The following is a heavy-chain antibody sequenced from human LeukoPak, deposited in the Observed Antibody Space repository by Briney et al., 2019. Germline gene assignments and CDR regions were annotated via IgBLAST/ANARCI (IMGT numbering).Heavy chain of an antibody. D-gene: IGHD5-18*01. J-gene: IGHJ5*02. CDR1: GFTFSSYA. V-gene: IGHV3-23*01. CDR2: ISGIGGGT. CDR3: AKGRYSYSDP. Sequence: PGGSLRLSCAASGFTFSSYAMSWVRQAPRKGLEWVSAISGIGGGTYYAHSAKGRFTLSRDNSKNTLYLQMNSLRPEDTAVYYCAKGRYSYSDPWGQGTLVTVSS.